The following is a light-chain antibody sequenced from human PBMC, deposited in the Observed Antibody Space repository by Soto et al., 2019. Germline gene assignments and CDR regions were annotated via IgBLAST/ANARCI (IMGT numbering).Light chain of an antibody. J-gene: IGKJ2*01. CDR2: GAS. CDR1: QTVSSSY. CDR3: QQYGPSPMYT. Sequence: EIVLTQSPGTLSLSPGARATLSCRASQTVSSSYLAWYQQKPGQAPRLRIYGASTMATGIPGRFSGSASGTDFTLTISRLEPEDFAVYYCQQYGPSPMYTFGQGTNREIK. V-gene: IGKV3-20*01.